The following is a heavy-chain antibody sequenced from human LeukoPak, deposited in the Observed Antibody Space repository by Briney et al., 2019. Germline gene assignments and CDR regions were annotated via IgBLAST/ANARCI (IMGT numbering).Heavy chain of an antibody. J-gene: IGHJ1*01. CDR1: GGSISSSYYY. V-gene: IGHV4-39*01. CDR2: IYSSGST. D-gene: IGHD6-19*01. CDR3: ARGRRGWIPPSAEYFQH. Sequence: TPSETLSLTCTVSGGSISSSYYYWGWIRQPPGKGLEWIGSIYSSGSTYYNPSLKSRVTISVDTSKNQFSLKLSSVTAADTAVYYCARGRRGWIPPSAEYFQHWGQGTLVTVSS.